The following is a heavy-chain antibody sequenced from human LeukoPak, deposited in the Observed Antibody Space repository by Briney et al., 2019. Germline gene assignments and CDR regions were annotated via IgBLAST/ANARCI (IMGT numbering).Heavy chain of an antibody. V-gene: IGHV3-21*01. Sequence: PGGSLRLSCAASGFTFSTYTMNWVRQAPEKGLEWVSSISSRSSYIYYADSVKGRFTISRDNAKNSLYLQMNSLRAEDTAVYYCARGSVSYGDYTPHYWGQGTLVTVSS. CDR3: ARGSVSYGDYTPHY. D-gene: IGHD4-17*01. J-gene: IGHJ4*02. CDR2: ISSRSSYI. CDR1: GFTFSTYT.